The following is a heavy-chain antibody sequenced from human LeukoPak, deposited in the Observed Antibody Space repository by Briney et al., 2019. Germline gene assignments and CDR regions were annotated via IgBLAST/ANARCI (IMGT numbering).Heavy chain of an antibody. CDR3: ARSPFGGGRWYHTPQFDY. CDR2: INPNSGGT. V-gene: IGHV1-2*02. J-gene: IGHJ4*02. CDR1: GYTFTGYY. Sequence: GASVKVSCKSSGYTFTGYYMHGVRQAPAQGREDMGWINPNSGGTNYAQKFQGRVTMTRDTSISTAYMELSSLRPDDTAVYYCARSPFGGGRWYHTPQFDYWGQGTLVTVSS. D-gene: IGHD4-23*01.